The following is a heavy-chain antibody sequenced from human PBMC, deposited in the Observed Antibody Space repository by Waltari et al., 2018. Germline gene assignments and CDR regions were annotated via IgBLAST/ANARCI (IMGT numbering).Heavy chain of an antibody. CDR2: INHSGST. J-gene: IGHJ3*02. CDR1: GGSFSGYY. CDR3: ARGVRLTMIVVVILPRVAFDI. Sequence: QVQLQQWGAGLLKPSETLSLTCAVYGGSFSGYYWSWIRQPPGKGLGWIGEINHSGSTNYNPSLKSRVTISVDTSKNQFSLKLSSVTAADTAVYYCARGVRLTMIVVVILPRVAFDIWGQGTMVTVSS. D-gene: IGHD3-22*01. V-gene: IGHV4-34*01.